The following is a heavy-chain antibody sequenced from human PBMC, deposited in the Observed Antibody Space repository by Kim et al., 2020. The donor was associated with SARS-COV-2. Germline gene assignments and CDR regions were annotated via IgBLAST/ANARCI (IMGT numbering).Heavy chain of an antibody. D-gene: IGHD3-16*01. V-gene: IGHV4-39*01. CDR1: GGSISSSSYY. CDR2: IYYSGST. J-gene: IGHJ5*02. Sequence: SETLSLTCTVSGGSISSSSYYWGWIRQPPGKGLEWIGSIYYSGSTYYNPSLKSRVTISVDTSKNQFSLKLSSVTAADTAVYYCARRSGGEFDPWGQGTLVTVSS. CDR3: ARRSGGEFDP.